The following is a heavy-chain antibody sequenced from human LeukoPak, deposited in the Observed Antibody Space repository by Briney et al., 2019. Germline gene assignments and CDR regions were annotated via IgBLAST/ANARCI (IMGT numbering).Heavy chain of an antibody. J-gene: IGHJ5*02. D-gene: IGHD3-22*01. Sequence: SETLSLTCTVSGGSISSYYWSWIRQPPGKGLEWIGYIYYSGSTNYNPSLKGRVTISVDTSKNQFSLKLSSVTAADTAVYYCARRLSSGYFGWFDPWGQGTLVTVSS. CDR2: IYYSGST. V-gene: IGHV4-59*01. CDR3: ARRLSSGYFGWFDP. CDR1: GGSISSYY.